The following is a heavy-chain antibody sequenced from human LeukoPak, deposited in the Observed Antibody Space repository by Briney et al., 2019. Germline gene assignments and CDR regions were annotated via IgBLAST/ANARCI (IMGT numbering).Heavy chain of an antibody. CDR1: GGSISSYY. D-gene: IGHD3-16*01. CDR3: ARDGVDAFDI. CDR2: IYYSGST. V-gene: IGHV4-59*01. J-gene: IGHJ3*02. Sequence: SGTLSLTCTVSGGSISSYYWSWIRQPPGKGLEWIGYIYYSGSTNYNPSLKSRVTISVDTSKNQFSLKLSSVTAADTAVYYCARDGVDAFDIWGQGTMVTVSS.